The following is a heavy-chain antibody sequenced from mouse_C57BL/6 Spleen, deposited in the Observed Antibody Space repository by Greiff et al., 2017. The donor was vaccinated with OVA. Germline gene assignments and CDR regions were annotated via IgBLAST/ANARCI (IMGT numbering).Heavy chain of an antibody. V-gene: IGHV1-74*01. CDR2: IHPSGSDT. D-gene: IGHD2-3*01. Sequence: QVLLLQPGAGLVKPGASVKVSCKASGFTFTSYSMPWVQQTPGQGLEWIGRIHPSGSDTNYNQKFKGKATLTVDKASSTAYLQLSSLTSEDTAVYYCAIPIYEDNVDYWGQGTTLTVSS. CDR1: GFTFTSYS. J-gene: IGHJ2*01. CDR3: AIPIYEDNVDY.